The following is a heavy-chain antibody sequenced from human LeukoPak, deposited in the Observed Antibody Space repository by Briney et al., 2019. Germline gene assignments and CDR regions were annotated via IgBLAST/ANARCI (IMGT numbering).Heavy chain of an antibody. J-gene: IGHJ4*02. CDR3: ARGVYIVAAQYGY. CDR1: GGSISNYY. D-gene: IGHD6-13*01. V-gene: IGHV4-59*01. CDR2: IYYSGTT. Sequence: SETLSLTCTVSGGSISNYYWSWIRQPPGKGLEWIGYIYYSGTTNYNPSLKSRVTISVDTSKNQFSLELNSVTAADTAVYYCARGVYIVAAQYGYWGQGTLVTVSS.